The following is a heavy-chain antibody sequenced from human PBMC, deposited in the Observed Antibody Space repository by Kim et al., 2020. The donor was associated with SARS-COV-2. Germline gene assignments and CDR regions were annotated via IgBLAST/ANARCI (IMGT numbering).Heavy chain of an antibody. D-gene: IGHD3-16*01. V-gene: IGHV3-11*05. CDR2: SYT. Sequence: SYTNCEDSVKCRFTISRDNAKNSLYRQMNSLGAEDTAVYYCARVRGSPDYWGQGTLVTVSS. CDR3: ARVRGSPDY. J-gene: IGHJ4*02.